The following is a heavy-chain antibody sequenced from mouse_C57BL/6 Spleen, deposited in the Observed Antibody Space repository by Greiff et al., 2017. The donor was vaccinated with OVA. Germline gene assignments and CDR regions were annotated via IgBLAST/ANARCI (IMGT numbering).Heavy chain of an antibody. Sequence: EVQVVESGGGLVQPGGSLKLSCAASGFTFSDYYMYWVRQTPEKRLEWVAYISNGGGSTYYPDTVKGRFTISRDNAKNTLYLQMSRLKSEDTAMYYCASAYYSNYFAWFAYWGEGTLVTVSA. V-gene: IGHV5-12*01. CDR2: ISNGGGST. J-gene: IGHJ3*01. CDR1: GFTFSDYY. D-gene: IGHD2-5*01. CDR3: ASAYYSNYFAWFAY.